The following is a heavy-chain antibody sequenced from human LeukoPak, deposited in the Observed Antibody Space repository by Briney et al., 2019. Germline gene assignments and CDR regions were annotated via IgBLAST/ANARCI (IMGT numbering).Heavy chain of an antibody. J-gene: IGHJ6*02. D-gene: IGHD3-16*01. CDR1: GFTFSRHS. Sequence: TGGSLRLSCAPSGFTFSRHSMHWVRQAPGKGLEWVAIISNDGSRKYYAHSVEGRFTISRDNAKNSLYLQMSNLRAEDTAVYFCARGGGLDVWGQGATVTVSS. CDR3: ARGGGLDV. V-gene: IGHV3-30*03. CDR2: ISNDGSRK.